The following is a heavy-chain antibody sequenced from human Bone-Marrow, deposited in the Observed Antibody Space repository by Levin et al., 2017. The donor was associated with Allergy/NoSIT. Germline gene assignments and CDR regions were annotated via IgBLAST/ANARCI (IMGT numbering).Heavy chain of an antibody. D-gene: IGHD3-3*01. J-gene: IGHJ4*02. CDR3: FGDIPGGAYPFDF. Sequence: RTGGSLRLSCAASGFTFNTAWMTWVRQAPGKGLEWVGLIKSKADGETTHYAAPVKGRFTISRDDSTSTLYLQMNSLKAEDTAVYYCFGDIPGGAYPFDFWGQGTLVTVSS. V-gene: IGHV3-15*01. CDR2: IKSKADGETT. CDR1: GFTFNTAW.